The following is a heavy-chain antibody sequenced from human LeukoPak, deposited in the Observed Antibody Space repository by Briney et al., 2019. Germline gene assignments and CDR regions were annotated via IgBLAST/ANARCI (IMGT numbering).Heavy chain of an antibody. CDR2: IYYSGST. D-gene: IGHD1-26*01. V-gene: IGHV4-30-4*08. CDR3: ATKGGVVGATNFDY. CDR1: GGSISSGDYY. Sequence: SETLSLTCTVSGGSISSGDYYWSWIRQPPGKGLEWIGYIYYSGSTYYNPSLKSRVTISVDTSKNQFSLKLSSVTAAYTAVYYCATKGGVVGATNFDYWGQGTLVTVSS. J-gene: IGHJ4*02.